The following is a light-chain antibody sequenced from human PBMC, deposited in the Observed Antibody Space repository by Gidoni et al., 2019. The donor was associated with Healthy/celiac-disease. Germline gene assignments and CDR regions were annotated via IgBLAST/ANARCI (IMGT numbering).Light chain of an antibody. CDR3: QQYNSYPLT. V-gene: IGKV1-5*03. J-gene: IGKJ4*01. CDR2: TAS. Sequence: DIQMTQSPSTLSASVGDRVTITCRVSQSISSWLAWYQQKPGKAPKLLSYTASSLESGVPSRFRGSGSGTEFTLTISSLQPDDFATYYCQQYNSYPLTFGGGTKVESK. CDR1: QSISSW.